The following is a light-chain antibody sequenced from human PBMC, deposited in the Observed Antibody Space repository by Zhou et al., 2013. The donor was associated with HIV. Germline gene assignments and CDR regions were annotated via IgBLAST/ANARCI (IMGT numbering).Light chain of an antibody. CDR1: QRISNW. CDR3: QQYNSWT. V-gene: IGKV1-5*03. CDR2: MAS. Sequence: DIQMTQSPSTLSASVGDRVTITCRASQRISNWLAWYQQKPGKAPKLLIYMASSLESGVPSRFSGSGSGTEFTLTITSLQPDDFATYYCQQYNSWTFGKGPRWTSN. J-gene: IGKJ1*01.